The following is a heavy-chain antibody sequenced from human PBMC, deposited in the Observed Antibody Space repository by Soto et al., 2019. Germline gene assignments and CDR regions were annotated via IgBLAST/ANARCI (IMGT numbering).Heavy chain of an antibody. D-gene: IGHD3-3*01. Sequence: QVQLQESGPGLVKPLGTLSLTCGVSGGSISSSNWWSWVRQPPGKGLEWIGEFHHTGSTNYNPSLKSRVTISLDKSKNQFSLNLTSVTAADTAVYYCASRGGLASFDYWGQGTLVTVSS. CDR2: FHHTGST. CDR3: ASRGGLASFDY. CDR1: GGSISSSNW. J-gene: IGHJ4*02. V-gene: IGHV4-4*02.